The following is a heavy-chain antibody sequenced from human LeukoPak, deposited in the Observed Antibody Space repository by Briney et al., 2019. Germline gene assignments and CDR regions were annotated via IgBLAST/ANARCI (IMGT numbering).Heavy chain of an antibody. Sequence: SETLSLTCAVYGGSFSGYHWSWIRQPPGKGLEWIGEINHSGSTNYSPSLKSRVTISVDTSKNQFSLKLSSVTAADTAVYYCARVDGLSNWFDPWGQGTLVTVSS. D-gene: IGHD5-24*01. CDR2: INHSGST. CDR1: GGSFSGYH. J-gene: IGHJ5*02. CDR3: ARVDGLSNWFDP. V-gene: IGHV4-34*01.